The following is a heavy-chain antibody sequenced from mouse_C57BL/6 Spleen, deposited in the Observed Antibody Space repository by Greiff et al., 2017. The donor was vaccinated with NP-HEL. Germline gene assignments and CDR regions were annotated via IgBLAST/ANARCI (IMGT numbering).Heavy chain of an antibody. V-gene: IGHV1-39*01. CDR1: GYSFTDYN. CDR3: ARSNYYGSSYGYYFDG. D-gene: IGHD1-1*01. J-gene: IGHJ2*01. CDR2: INPNYGTT. Sequence: VQLQQSGPELVKPGASVKISCKASGYSFTDYNMNWVKQSPGQSLEWIGVINPNYGTTSYNQKFKGKATLTVDQSSSTAYMQLNSLTSEDSAVYYCARSNYYGSSYGYYFDGQGQGATLSVSS.